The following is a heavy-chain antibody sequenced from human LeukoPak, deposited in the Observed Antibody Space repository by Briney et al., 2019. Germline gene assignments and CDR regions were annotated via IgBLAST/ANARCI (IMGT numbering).Heavy chain of an antibody. CDR3: ARGTSGYPTGY. D-gene: IGHD5-12*01. Sequence: PSETLSLTCTVSGGSISSYYWSWIRQPPGKGLEWIGYIYYSGSTNYNPSLKSRVTISVDTSKNQFSLKLSSVTAADTAVYYCARGTSGYPTGYWGQGTLVTVSS. CDR1: GGSISSYY. CDR2: IYYSGST. J-gene: IGHJ4*02. V-gene: IGHV4-59*08.